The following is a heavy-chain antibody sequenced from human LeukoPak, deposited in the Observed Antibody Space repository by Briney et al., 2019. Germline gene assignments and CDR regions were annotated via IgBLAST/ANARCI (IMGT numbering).Heavy chain of an antibody. CDR3: ARVVVPAAIQGRGDWFDP. D-gene: IGHD2-2*02. J-gene: IGHJ5*02. Sequence: SETLSLTCTVSGGSISSSSYYWGWIRQPPGKGLEWIGSIYYSGSTYYNPSLKSRVTISVDTSKNQFSLRLSSVTAADTAVYYCARVVVPAAIQGRGDWFDPWGQGTLATVSS. CDR2: IYYSGST. V-gene: IGHV4-39*07. CDR1: GGSISSSSYY.